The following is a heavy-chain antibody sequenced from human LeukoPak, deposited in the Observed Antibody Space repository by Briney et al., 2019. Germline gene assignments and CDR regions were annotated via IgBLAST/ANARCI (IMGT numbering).Heavy chain of an antibody. CDR3: ARVMTYYDFWSGYYVDYYYYYMDV. CDR1: GGSISSGDYY. D-gene: IGHD3-3*01. V-gene: IGHV4-30-4*08. J-gene: IGHJ6*03. CDR2: IYYSGST. Sequence: SETLSLTCTVSGGSISSGDYYWSWIRQPPGKGLEWIGYIYYSGSTYYNPSLKSRVTTSVDTSKNQFSLKLSSVTAADTAVYYCARVMTYYDFWSGYYVDYYYYYMDVWGKGTTVTVSS.